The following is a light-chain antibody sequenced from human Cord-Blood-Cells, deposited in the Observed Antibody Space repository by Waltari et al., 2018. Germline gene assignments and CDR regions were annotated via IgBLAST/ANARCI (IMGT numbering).Light chain of an antibody. J-gene: IGLJ3*02. CDR2: DVS. CDR3: CSYAGSWV. Sequence: QSALTHPRSVSGSPGQSLTISCTGTSSDVGGYIYVSWYQQHPGQASKLMIYDVSKRPSGVPERCSGSKTGNTASLTICGLQSEDEADYYCCSYAGSWVFGGWTKLTVL. V-gene: IGLV2-11*01. CDR1: SSDVGGYIY.